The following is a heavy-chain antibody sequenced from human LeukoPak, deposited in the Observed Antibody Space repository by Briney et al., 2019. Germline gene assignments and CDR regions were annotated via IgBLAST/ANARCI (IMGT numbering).Heavy chain of an antibody. CDR3: ARDMYSSSWYVVGYYYGMDV. J-gene: IGHJ6*02. Sequence: ASVKVSCKASGYTFTSYVISWVRQAPGQGLEWMEWISAYNGNTNYAQKLQGRVTMTTDTSTSTAHMELRSLRSDDTAVYYCARDMYSSSWYVVGYYYGMDVWGQGTTVTVSS. V-gene: IGHV1-18*01. CDR2: ISAYNGNT. CDR1: GYTFTSYV. D-gene: IGHD6-13*01.